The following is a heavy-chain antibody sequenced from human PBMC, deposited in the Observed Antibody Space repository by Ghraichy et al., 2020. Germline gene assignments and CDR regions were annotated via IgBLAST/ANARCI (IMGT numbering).Heavy chain of an antibody. CDR2: INSDGSST. Sequence: GESLNISCAASGFTLSNYWMHWVRQVPGKGLVWVSRINSDGSSTTYADSVKGRFTISRDNAKNTLYLQMNSLRAEDTAVYYCARDDCRGGRCFFGTGGSHFDNWGQGTLVTVSS. V-gene: IGHV3-74*01. CDR1: GFTLSNYW. CDR3: ARDDCRGGRCFFGTGGSHFDN. D-gene: IGHD2-15*01. J-gene: IGHJ4*02.